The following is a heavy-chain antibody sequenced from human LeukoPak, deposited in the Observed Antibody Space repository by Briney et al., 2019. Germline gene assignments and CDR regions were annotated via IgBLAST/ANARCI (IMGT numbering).Heavy chain of an antibody. J-gene: IGHJ4*02. CDR1: GYSISSGYF. V-gene: IGHV4-38-2*02. CDR3: AKGPFCSVGSGYPFDY. CDR2: MYYNGSF. D-gene: IGHD2-15*01. Sequence: ASDTLSLTCTVSGYSISSGYFWGWIRRPPGKGLDWIGRMYYNGSFYHHPPLTSRLTISLDPSRNQFSLKLFSVTAADTAVYYCAKGPFCSVGSGYPFDYWGQGTLVTVS.